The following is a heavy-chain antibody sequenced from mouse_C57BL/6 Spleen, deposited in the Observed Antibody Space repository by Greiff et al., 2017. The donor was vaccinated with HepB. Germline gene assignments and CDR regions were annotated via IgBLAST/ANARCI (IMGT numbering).Heavy chain of an antibody. D-gene: IGHD2-2*01. CDR1: GFTFSSYA. Sequence: EVKLVKSGEGLVKPGGSLKLSCAASGFTFSSYAMSWVRQTPEKRLEWVAYISSGGDYIYYADTVKGRFTISRDNARNTLYLQMSSLKSEDTAMYYCTRDGYDDGYYAMDYWGQGTSVTVSS. CDR2: ISSGGDYI. J-gene: IGHJ4*01. V-gene: IGHV5-9-1*02. CDR3: TRDGYDDGYYAMDY.